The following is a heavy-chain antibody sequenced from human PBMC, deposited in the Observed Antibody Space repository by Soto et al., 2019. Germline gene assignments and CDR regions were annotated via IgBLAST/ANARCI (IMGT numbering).Heavy chain of an antibody. D-gene: IGHD3-3*02. CDR2: LYSGGST. CDR1: GFTVSTNY. J-gene: IGHJ4*02. V-gene: IGHV3-53*02. Sequence: EVQLVETGGGLIQPGGSLRLSCAVSGFTVSTNYMSWVRQAPGKGLEWVSALYSGGSTYYADSVKGRFTISTDNSKNTLHLQMTSLRAEDTALYYCARHRDAFSSTFDYWGQGTLVTVSS. CDR3: ARHRDAFSSTFDY.